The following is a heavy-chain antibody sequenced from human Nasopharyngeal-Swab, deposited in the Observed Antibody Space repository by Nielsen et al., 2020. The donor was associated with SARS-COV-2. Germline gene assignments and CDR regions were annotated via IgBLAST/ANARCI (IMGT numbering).Heavy chain of an antibody. CDR2: MNPNSGNT. J-gene: IGHJ6*02. D-gene: IGHD2-15*01. V-gene: IGHV1-8*01. CDR1: GYTFTSYD. CDR3: ARDTRMSYYYYYGMDV. Sequence: ASVNVSCKASGYTFTSYDINWVRQATGQGLEWMGWMNPNSGNTGYAQKFQGRVTMTRTTSISTAYMVLSSLRSEDTAVYFCARDTRMSYYYYYGMDVWGQGTTVTVSS.